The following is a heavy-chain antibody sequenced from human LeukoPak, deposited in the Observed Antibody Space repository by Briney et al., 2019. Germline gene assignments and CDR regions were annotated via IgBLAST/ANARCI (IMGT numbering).Heavy chain of an antibody. J-gene: IGHJ4*02. V-gene: IGHV4-34*01. CDR2: INHSGST. Sequence: SETLSLTCAVYGGSFSGYYWSWIRQPPGKGLEWIGEINHSGSTNYNPSLKSRVTISVDTSKNQFPLKLSSVTAADTAVYYCARGEWFLRYFDYWGQGTLVTVSS. CDR1: GGSFSGYY. D-gene: IGHD3-3*01. CDR3: ARGEWFLRYFDY.